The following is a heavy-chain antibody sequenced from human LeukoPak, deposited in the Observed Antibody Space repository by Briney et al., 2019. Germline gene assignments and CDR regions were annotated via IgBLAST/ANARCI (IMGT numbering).Heavy chain of an antibody. CDR3: ARDVPIGNKRYYYYYMDV. CDR1: GGTFSSYA. CDR2: IIPIFGTA. Sequence: ASVKVSCKASGGTFSSYAISWVRQAPGQGLEWMGGIIPIFGTAIYAQKFQGRVTITADESTSTAYMELSSLRSEDTAVYYCARDVPIGNKRYYYYYMDVWGKGTTVTVSS. D-gene: IGHD4-23*01. V-gene: IGHV1-69*13. J-gene: IGHJ6*03.